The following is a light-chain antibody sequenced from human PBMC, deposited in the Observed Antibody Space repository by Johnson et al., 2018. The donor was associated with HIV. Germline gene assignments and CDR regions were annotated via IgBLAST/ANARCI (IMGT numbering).Light chain of an antibody. Sequence: QSVLTQPPSVSAAPGQKVTISCSGTSSNIGNNYVSWYQHLPGTAPKLLIYENNKRPSGIPDRFSGSKSGTSATLGITGLQTGDEADYYCGTLDSSLSAEVVGTGTKVTVL. V-gene: IGLV1-51*02. J-gene: IGLJ1*01. CDR2: ENN. CDR1: SSNIGNNY. CDR3: GTLDSSLSAEV.